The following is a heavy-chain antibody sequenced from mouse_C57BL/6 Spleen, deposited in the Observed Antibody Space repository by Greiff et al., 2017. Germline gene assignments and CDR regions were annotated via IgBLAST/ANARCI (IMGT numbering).Heavy chain of an antibody. Sequence: VKLMESGPGLVAPSQSLSITCTVSGFSLTSYGVHWVRQPPGKGLEWLVVIWSDGSTTYNSALKSRLSISKDNSKSQVFLKMNSLQTDDTAMYYCARHDGYYGYARDYWGQGTSVTVSS. CDR2: IWSDGST. D-gene: IGHD2-3*01. J-gene: IGHJ4*01. V-gene: IGHV2-6-1*01. CDR3: ARHDGYYGYARDY. CDR1: GFSLTSYG.